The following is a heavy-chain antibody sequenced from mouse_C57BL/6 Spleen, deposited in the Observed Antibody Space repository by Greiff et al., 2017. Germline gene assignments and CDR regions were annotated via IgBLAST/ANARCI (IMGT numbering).Heavy chain of an antibody. V-gene: IGHV1-52*01. J-gene: IGHJ2*01. Sequence: QVQLQQPGAELVRPGSSVKLSCKASGYTFTSYWLHWVKQRPIQGLEWIGNIDPSDSETHYNQKFKDKATLPVDKSSSTAYMQLSSLTSEDSAVYYCARKGDYSNYFDYWGQGTTLTVSS. CDR1: GYTFTSYW. D-gene: IGHD2-5*01. CDR2: IDPSDSET. CDR3: ARKGDYSNYFDY.